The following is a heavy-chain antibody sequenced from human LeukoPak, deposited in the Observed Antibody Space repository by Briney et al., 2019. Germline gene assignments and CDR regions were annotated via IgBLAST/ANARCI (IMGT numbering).Heavy chain of an antibody. J-gene: IGHJ6*03. CDR1: GFTFSDYY. CDR3: ASSGPTISGPEELYRGSRYYMDV. Sequence: PGGSLRLSCAASGFTFSDYYMSWIRQAPGKGLEWVSYISSSGSTIYYADSVKGRFTISRDNAKNSLYLQMNSLRAEDTAVYYCASSGPTISGPEELYRGSRYYMDVWGKGTTVTVSS. V-gene: IGHV3-11*04. CDR2: ISSSGSTI. D-gene: IGHD2-2*02.